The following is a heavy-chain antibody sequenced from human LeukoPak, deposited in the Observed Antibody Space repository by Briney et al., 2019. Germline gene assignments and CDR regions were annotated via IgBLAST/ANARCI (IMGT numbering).Heavy chain of an antibody. CDR2: MRQDGSDK. CDR1: GFTSSTAW. J-gene: IGHJ4*02. CDR3: ARGGAPGFYFDN. D-gene: IGHD3-10*01. Sequence: PGGSLRLSCAVSGFTSSTAWLTWVRQAPGKGLEWVADMRQDGSDKYYVDSVKGRFIISGDNVKNSLYLQMNSLRAEDTAVYYCARGGAPGFYFDNWGQGTQVTVSS. V-gene: IGHV3-7*01.